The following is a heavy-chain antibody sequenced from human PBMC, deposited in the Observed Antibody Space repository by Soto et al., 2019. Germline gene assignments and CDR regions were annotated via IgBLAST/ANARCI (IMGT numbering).Heavy chain of an antibody. CDR3: ARESGIAAAGYDY. D-gene: IGHD6-13*01. CDR1: GGSISSGDYY. V-gene: IGHV4-30-4*01. CDR2: IYYSGST. Sequence: QVQLQESGPGLVKPSQTLSLTCTVSGGSISSGDYYWRWIRQPPGKGLEWIGYIYYSGSTYYNPSLKSRVTISVDTSKNQFSLKLSSVTAADTAVYYCARESGIAAAGYDYWGQGTLVTVSS. J-gene: IGHJ4*02.